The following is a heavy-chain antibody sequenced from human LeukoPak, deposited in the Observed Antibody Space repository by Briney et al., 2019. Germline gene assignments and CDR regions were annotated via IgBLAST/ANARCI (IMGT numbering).Heavy chain of an antibody. CDR3: ARRYNSGNSNCFDP. V-gene: IGHV5-51*01. CDR1: GYSFTRYW. J-gene: IGHJ5*02. Sequence: RGESLKISCKGSGYSFTRYWIGWVRQMPGKGLEWMGIIYPGDSDTRYSPSFQGQVTISVDKSNSTAYLQWSSLKASDTAMYYCARRYNSGNSNCFDPWGQGTLVTVSS. CDR2: IYPGDSDT. D-gene: IGHD3-10*01.